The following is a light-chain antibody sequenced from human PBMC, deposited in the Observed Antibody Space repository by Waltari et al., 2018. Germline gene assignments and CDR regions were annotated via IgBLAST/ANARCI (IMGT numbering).Light chain of an antibody. CDR3: SSFTPRTNVL. J-gene: IGLJ2*01. CDR2: DVT. V-gene: IGLV2-8*01. CDR1: SSDVGGYNY. Sequence: QSALTQPPSASGSPGQSVTISCTGPSSDVGGYNYVSWYQQLPGKAPKLLIYDVTKRHSGVPDRFSASKSGDTASLTVSGLQAEDEADYYCSSFTPRTNVLFGGGTKLTVL.